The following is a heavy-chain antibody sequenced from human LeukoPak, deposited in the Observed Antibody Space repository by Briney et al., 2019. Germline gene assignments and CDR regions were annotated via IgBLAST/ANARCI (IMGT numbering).Heavy chain of an antibody. V-gene: IGHV3-73*01. J-gene: IGHJ6*03. D-gene: IGHD4-17*01. CDR3: ARATTSPGGGPLYYYSYMDV. CDR1: GFTFSGSA. Sequence: GGSLKLSCAASGFTFSGSAMHWVRQASGKGLEWVGRIRSKANSYATAYAASVKGRFTISRDDSKNTAYLQMNSLKTEDTAVYYCARATTSPGGGPLYYYSYMDVWGKGTTVTVSS. CDR2: IRSKANSYAT.